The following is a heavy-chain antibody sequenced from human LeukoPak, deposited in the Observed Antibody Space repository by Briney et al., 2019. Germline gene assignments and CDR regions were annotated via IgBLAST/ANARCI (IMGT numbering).Heavy chain of an antibody. CDR1: GFTFSSYW. D-gene: IGHD1-26*01. CDR3: ARVKSGSYYPIDY. Sequence: PGGSLRLSCAASGFTFSSYWMHWVRQTPGKGLVWVSRINTDGTGTSYADSVKGRFTISRDGAKNTLYLQMSGLRAEDTAVYYCARVKSGSYYPIDYWGQGTLVTVSS. V-gene: IGHV3-74*01. CDR2: INTDGTGT. J-gene: IGHJ4*02.